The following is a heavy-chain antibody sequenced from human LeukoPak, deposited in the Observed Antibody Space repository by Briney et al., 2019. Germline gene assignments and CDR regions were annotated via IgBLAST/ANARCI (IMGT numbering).Heavy chain of an antibody. CDR2: ICSGGNT. CDR3: ARDGPWKSDC. Sequence: SETLSLTCTVSGGSVSSSYYWGWIRQPPGKGLEWIGSICSGGNTCYNPSLKSRVTISADSSKNQFSLKLTSVTAADTAVYFCARDGPWKSDCWGQGTLVTVSS. J-gene: IGHJ4*02. D-gene: IGHD1-1*01. V-gene: IGHV4-39*02. CDR1: GGSVSSSYY.